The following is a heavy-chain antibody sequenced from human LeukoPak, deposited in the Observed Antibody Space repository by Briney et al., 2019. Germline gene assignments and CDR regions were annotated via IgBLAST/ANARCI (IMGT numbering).Heavy chain of an antibody. J-gene: IGHJ3*01. CDR2: INPNAGFT. D-gene: IGHD2-15*01. Sequence: GASVTVSCKASGYSFTGYYIHWVRQAPGQGLEWVGSINPNAGFTNYAQNFQGRITMTRDTSITTVYVELSGLISDDPAIYYFARPLLRAGAFDLWGEGTLVAVSS. V-gene: IGHV1-2*02. CDR3: ARPLLRAGAFDL. CDR1: GYSFTGYY.